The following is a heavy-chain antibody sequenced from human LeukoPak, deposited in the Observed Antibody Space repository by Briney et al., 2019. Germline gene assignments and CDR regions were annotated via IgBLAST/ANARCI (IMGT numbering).Heavy chain of an antibody. CDR3: ARIRGVAAFDH. D-gene: IGHD2-15*01. V-gene: IGHV4-39*01. J-gene: IGHJ4*02. CDR2: IYSGGRT. CDR1: GGSISSSTYY. Sequence: SETLSLTCTVSGGSISSSTYYWGWIRQPPGRGLEWIGSIYSGGRTYYNPSLKSRVTMSVDTSKNQFSLKLSSVTAADTAIYYCARIRGVAAFDHWGQGTLVTVSS.